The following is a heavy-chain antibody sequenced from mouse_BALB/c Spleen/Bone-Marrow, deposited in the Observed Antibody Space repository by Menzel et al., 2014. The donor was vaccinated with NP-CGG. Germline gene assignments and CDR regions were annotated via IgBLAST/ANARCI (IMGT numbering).Heavy chain of an antibody. CDR1: DYSFTSYW. D-gene: IGHD2-2*01. Sequence: QVQLQQSGAEPVRPGASVKLSCRASDYSFTSYWVNWVKQRPGQGLEWIGMIHPSDSETRLNQKFKDKATLTVDKSSSTAYMQLSSPTSEDSAVYYCARGGYDGWYFDVWGAGTTVTVSS. V-gene: IGHV1-74*01. CDR2: IHPSDSET. J-gene: IGHJ1*01. CDR3: ARGGYDGWYFDV.